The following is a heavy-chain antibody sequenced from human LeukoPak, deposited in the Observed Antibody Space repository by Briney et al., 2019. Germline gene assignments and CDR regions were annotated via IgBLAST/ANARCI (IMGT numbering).Heavy chain of an antibody. D-gene: IGHD3-3*01. CDR3: ARVFDFWSGLSYFDY. CDR1: GFTVSSNY. V-gene: IGHV3-66*02. Sequence: GGSLRLSCAASGFTVSSNYISWVRQAPGKGLEWVSVIYSDGSTYYADSVKGRFTISRDSSKNTLYLQMNSLRVGDTAVYYCARVFDFWSGLSYFDYWGQGTLVTVSS. J-gene: IGHJ4*02. CDR2: IYSDGST.